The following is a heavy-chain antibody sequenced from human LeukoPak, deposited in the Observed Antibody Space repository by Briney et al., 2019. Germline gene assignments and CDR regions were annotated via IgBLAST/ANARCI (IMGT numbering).Heavy chain of an antibody. J-gene: IGHJ4*02. CDR3: ARVLVGSSTSLQYYFDY. CDR2: ISSSGSTI. CDR1: GFTFSNYW. Sequence: GGSLRLSCAASGFTFSNYWMSWVRQAPGKGLEWVSYISSSGSTIYYADSVKGRFTISRDNAKNSLYLQMNSLRAEDTAVYYCARVLVGSSTSLQYYFDYWGQGTLVTVSS. V-gene: IGHV3-11*01. D-gene: IGHD2-2*01.